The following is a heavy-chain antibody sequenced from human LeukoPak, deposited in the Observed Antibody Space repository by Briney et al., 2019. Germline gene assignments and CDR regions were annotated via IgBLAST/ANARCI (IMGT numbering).Heavy chain of an antibody. D-gene: IGHD3-16*01. CDR2: IYYSGST. CDR3: GIVFLGAFDI. Sequence: PSETLSLTCTVSGGSISSYYWSWIRQPPGKGLEWIGYIYYSGSTNYNPSLKSRFTISVDKYKDQFSLKLRSVPAADTAGYYFGIVFLGAFDIWGKGTMVTASS. V-gene: IGHV4-59*01. CDR1: GGSISSYY. J-gene: IGHJ3*02.